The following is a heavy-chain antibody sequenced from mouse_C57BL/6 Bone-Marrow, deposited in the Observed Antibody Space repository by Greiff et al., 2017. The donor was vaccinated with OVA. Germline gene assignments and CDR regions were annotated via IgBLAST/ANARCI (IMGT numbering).Heavy chain of an antibody. CDR3: ARYYYGSSPFAY. Sequence: VQLQQSGAELMKPGASVKLSCKATGYTFTGYWIEWVKQRPGHGLEWIGEILPGSGSTNYNAKFKGKATFTADTSSNTDYMQLSSLTPEDSAIYSCARYYYGSSPFAYWGRGTLVTVTA. CDR2: ILPGSGST. D-gene: IGHD1-1*01. CDR1: GYTFTGYW. J-gene: IGHJ3*01. V-gene: IGHV1-9*01.